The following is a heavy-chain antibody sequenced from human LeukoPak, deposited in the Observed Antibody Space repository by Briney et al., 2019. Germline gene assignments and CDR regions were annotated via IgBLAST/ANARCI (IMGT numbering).Heavy chain of an antibody. D-gene: IGHD6-13*01. CDR2: IYHSGST. V-gene: IGHV4-30-2*01. Sequence: SETLSLTCTVSGGSISSGGYYWSWIRQPPGKGLEWIGYIYHSGSTYYNPSLKSRVTISVDRSKSQFSLKLSSVTAADTAVYYCASARQQLLNYWGQGTLVTVSS. J-gene: IGHJ4*02. CDR1: GGSISSGGYY. CDR3: ASARQQLLNY.